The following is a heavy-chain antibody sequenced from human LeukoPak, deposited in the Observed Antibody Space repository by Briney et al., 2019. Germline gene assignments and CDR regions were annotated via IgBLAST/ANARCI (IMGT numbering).Heavy chain of an antibody. V-gene: IGHV3-7*01. CDR2: IKQDGSEK. CDR1: GFTFSSYW. D-gene: IGHD6-19*01. CDR3: ARQTSGWYSEFDY. J-gene: IGHJ4*02. Sequence: PGGSLRLSCAASGFTFSSYWMSWVRQAPGKGLEWVANIKQDGSEKYYVDSVKGRFTISRDNAKNSLYLQMNSLRAEDTAVYYCARQTSGWYSEFDYWSQGTLVTVSS.